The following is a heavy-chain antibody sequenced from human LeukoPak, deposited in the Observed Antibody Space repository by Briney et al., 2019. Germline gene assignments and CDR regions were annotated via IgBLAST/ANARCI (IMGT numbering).Heavy chain of an antibody. D-gene: IGHD3-16*01. Sequence: SETLSLTCTVSGGSISSSSYYWGWIRQPPGKGLEWIGSIYYSGSTYYNPSLKSRVTISVDTSKNQFSLKLSSVTAADTAVYYCASTWGYWFDPWGQGTLVTVSS. CDR2: IYYSGST. CDR3: ASTWGYWFDP. V-gene: IGHV4-39*01. J-gene: IGHJ5*02. CDR1: GGSISSSSYY.